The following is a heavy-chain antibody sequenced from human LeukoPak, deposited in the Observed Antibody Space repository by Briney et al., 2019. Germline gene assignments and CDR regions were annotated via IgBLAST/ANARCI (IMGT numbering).Heavy chain of an antibody. CDR2: IYYSGST. CDR3: ATLGRYSSSPFFDY. V-gene: IGHV4-39*06. J-gene: IGHJ4*02. CDR1: GGSISGSSYY. Sequence: SETLSLTCTVSGGSISGSSYYWGWIRQPPGKGLEWIGSIYYSGSTYYNPSLKSRVTISVDKSKNQFTLKLSSVTAADTAVYYCATLGRYSSSPFFDYWGQGTLVTVSS. D-gene: IGHD6-6*01.